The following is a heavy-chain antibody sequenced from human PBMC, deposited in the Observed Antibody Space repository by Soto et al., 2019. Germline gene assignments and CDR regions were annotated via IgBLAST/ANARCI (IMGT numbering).Heavy chain of an antibody. Sequence: EVQLVASGGGLVQPGGSLRLSCAASGFTFSSYDMHWVRQATGKGLEWVSAIGTAGDTYYPGSVKGRFTISRENAKNSLYLQMNSLRAEDTAVYYCAREGRNYDFWSGHYYYYGMDVWGQGTTVTVSS. V-gene: IGHV3-13*01. J-gene: IGHJ6*02. CDR1: GFTFSSYD. D-gene: IGHD3-3*01. CDR2: IGTAGDT. CDR3: AREGRNYDFWSGHYYYYGMDV.